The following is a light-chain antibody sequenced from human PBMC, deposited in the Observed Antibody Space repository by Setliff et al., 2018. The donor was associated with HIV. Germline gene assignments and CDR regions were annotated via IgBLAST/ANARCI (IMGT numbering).Light chain of an antibody. CDR2: GVS. Sequence: QSVLTQPRSVSGSRGQSVTFSCTGASSDVGGYDYVSWYQQHPGKAPKPIIYGVSKRPSGVPARFSGFKSGNTASLTISGLQPEDEADYYCCSYAGSYTFVFGKGTKVTVL. V-gene: IGLV2-11*01. J-gene: IGLJ1*01. CDR3: CSYAGSYTFV. CDR1: SSDVGGYDY.